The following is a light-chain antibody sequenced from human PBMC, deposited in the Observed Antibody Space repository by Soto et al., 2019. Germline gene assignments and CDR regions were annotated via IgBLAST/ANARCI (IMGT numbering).Light chain of an antibody. V-gene: IGKV3-20*01. CDR2: GAS. J-gene: IGKJ1*01. CDR1: QSVSSSY. CDR3: QQYGSSPQT. Sequence: EIVLTQSPGTLSLSPGERATLSCRASQSVSSSYLAWYQQKPGQAPRLLIYGASIRATGIPDRFSGSGSGADFTRTSSRLESEDFAVYYCQQYGSSPQTFGQGTKVEIK.